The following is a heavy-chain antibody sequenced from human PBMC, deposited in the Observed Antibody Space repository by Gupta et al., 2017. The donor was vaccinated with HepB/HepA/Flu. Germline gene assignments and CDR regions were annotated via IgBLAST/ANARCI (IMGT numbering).Heavy chain of an antibody. V-gene: IGHV3-9*01. CDR3: VKDRNYDIWTGYSTWFDP. CDR2: ISWNSDII. CDR1: GFTFDDFA. J-gene: IGHJ5*02. D-gene: IGHD3-9*01. Sequence: EVQLVESGGALVQPGRSLRLSCAASGFTFDDFAMHWVRQAPGKGLEWVSTISWNSDIIGYADSVKGRFTISRDNAKNSLHLQMNSLRAEDTALYYCVKDRNYDIWTGYSTWFDPWGQGTLVTVSS.